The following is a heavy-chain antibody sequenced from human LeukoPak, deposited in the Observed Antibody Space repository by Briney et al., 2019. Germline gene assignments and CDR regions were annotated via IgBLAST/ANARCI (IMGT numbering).Heavy chain of an antibody. V-gene: IGHV3-53*01. Sequence: GGSLRLSCAASGFTVSGNYMSWVRQAPGKGLECVAVIYSGGDTYYADSVKGRFTISRDKSKNTLYLQMNSLRAEDTAVYYCARGSEAEYFQHWGQGTLVTVSS. CDR1: GFTVSGNY. J-gene: IGHJ1*01. CDR2: IYSGGDT. CDR3: ARGSEAEYFQH.